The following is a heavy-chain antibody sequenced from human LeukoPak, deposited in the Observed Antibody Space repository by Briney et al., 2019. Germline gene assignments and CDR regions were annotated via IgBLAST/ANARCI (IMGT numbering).Heavy chain of an antibody. V-gene: IGHV4-34*01. J-gene: IGHJ4*02. Sequence: SETLSLTCAVYGGSFSGYYWSWIRQPPGKGLEWIGEINHSGSTNYNPSLKSRVTISVDTSKNQFSLKLSSVTAADTAVYYCARSQVAAAGHAFDYWGQGTLVTVSS. CDR3: ARSQVAAAGHAFDY. CDR1: GGSFSGYY. D-gene: IGHD6-13*01. CDR2: INHSGST.